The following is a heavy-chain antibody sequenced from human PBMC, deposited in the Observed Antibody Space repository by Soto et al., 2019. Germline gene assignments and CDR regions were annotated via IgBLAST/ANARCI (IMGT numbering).Heavy chain of an antibody. CDR2: ISYDGSNK. CDR1: GFPFSSYG. Sequence: QVQLVESGGGVVQPWRSLRLSCAASGFPFSSYGMHWVRQAPGKGLEWVAHISYDGSNKHYTDSVKGRFTSSRDNSKNMLYLQMSSLRAEDTAVYYCAGGKYYFDSCGKGTRVSVSS. D-gene: IGHD2-15*01. CDR3: AGGKYYFDS. V-gene: IGHV3-30*03. J-gene: IGHJ4*02.